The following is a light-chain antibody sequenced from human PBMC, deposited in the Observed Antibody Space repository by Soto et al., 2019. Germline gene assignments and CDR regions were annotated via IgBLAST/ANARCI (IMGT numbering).Light chain of an antibody. V-gene: IGKV3-11*01. CDR3: QQRSNWIT. J-gene: IGKJ5*01. Sequence: DIVLTQSPATLSLSPVEIATLSCWASQSVSTYLAWYQQKPGQAPRLLIYDASSRATGIPARFSGSGSVTDFTLTISSVEPEEVAVYYCQQRSNWITFGHGTRLEIK. CDR1: QSVSTY. CDR2: DAS.